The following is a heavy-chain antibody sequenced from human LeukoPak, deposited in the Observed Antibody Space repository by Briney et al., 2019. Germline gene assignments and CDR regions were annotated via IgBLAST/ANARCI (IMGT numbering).Heavy chain of an antibody. V-gene: IGHV1-2*02. Sequence: ASVKVSCKASGYSFTDYYLHWVRQAPGQGLEWMGWMKPESGKTGTAQRFQGRVTLTRDTSTSTAYMEVTGLTSDDTAIHYCARDKNPTVFDYWGQGTLVTVSS. CDR2: MKPESGKT. CDR1: GYSFTDYY. CDR3: ARDKNPTVFDY. J-gene: IGHJ4*01.